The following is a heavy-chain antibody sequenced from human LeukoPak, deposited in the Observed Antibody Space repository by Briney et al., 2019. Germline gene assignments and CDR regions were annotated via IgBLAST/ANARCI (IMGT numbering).Heavy chain of an antibody. CDR1: GFTFSTYT. V-gene: IGHV3-30-3*01. Sequence: PGGSLRLSCAASGFTFSTYTLHWVRQAPGKGLEWVAVISYDGSSKFYADSVKGRFTISRDNSKNTLYLQMNSLRAEDTAVYYCLASGYWGQGTLVTVSS. J-gene: IGHJ4*02. CDR2: ISYDGSSK. CDR3: LASGY.